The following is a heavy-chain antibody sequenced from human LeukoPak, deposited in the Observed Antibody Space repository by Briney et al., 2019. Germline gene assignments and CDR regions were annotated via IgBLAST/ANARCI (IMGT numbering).Heavy chain of an antibody. CDR1: GGSFSGYY. CDR2: INHSGST. Sequence: SETLSLTCAVYGGSFSGYYWSWIRQPPGKGLEWIGEINHSGSTNYNPSLKSRVTISVDTSKNQFSLKLNSVTAADASIYYCARHGVPSELYHFDYWGQGALVTVSS. CDR3: ARHGVPSELYHFDY. D-gene: IGHD2-2*01. V-gene: IGHV4-34*01. J-gene: IGHJ4*02.